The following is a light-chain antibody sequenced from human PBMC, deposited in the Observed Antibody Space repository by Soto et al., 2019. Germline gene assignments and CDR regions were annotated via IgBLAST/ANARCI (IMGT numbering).Light chain of an antibody. V-gene: IGKV1-12*01. Sequence: DIQMTQSPSTVSASVGDRVTITCRASQPISSWLAWFRQRPGKAPELLIYAASTLHNGVPSRFSGSGSGTDFARTISGLQPEDFATYYCQQASSFPHTFGQGTRVDIK. J-gene: IGKJ2*01. CDR2: AAS. CDR3: QQASSFPHT. CDR1: QPISSW.